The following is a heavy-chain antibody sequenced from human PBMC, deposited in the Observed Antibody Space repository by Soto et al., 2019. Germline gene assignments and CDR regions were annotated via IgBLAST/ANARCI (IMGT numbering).Heavy chain of an antibody. CDR1: GGSISSYY. Sequence: SETLSLTCTVSGGSISSYYWSWIRQPPGKGLEWIGYIYYSGSTNYNPSLKSRVTISVDTSKNQFSLKLSSVTAADTAVYYCARNLVRGITPLRDWGQGTLVTVSS. D-gene: IGHD3-10*01. V-gene: IGHV4-59*01. CDR3: ARNLVRGITPLRD. J-gene: IGHJ4*02. CDR2: IYYSGST.